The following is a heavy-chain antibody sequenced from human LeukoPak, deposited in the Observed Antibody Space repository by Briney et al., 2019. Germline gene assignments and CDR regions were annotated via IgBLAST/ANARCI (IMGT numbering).Heavy chain of an antibody. V-gene: IGHV4-39*01. D-gene: IGHD3-3*01. CDR3: ARQIERSYYDFWSGYYPYYYYYGMDV. CDR1: GGSVSSSSYY. Sequence: SETLSLTCSVSGGSVSSSSYYWGWVRQPPGKGLEWIGSFHYSGSTYYNPSLKSRVTISVDTSKNQFSLKLSSVTAADTAVYYCARQIERSYYDFWSGYYPYYYYYGMDVWGQGTTVTVSS. CDR2: FHYSGST. J-gene: IGHJ6*02.